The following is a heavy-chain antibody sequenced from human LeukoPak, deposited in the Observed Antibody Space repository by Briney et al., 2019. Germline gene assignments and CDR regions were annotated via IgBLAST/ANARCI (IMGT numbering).Heavy chain of an antibody. V-gene: IGHV3-7*01. CDR1: GFTFSSYW. CDR2: IKQDGSEK. J-gene: IGHJ5*02. Sequence: GGSPRLSCAASGFTFSSYWMSWVRQAPGKGLEWVANIKQDGSEKYYVDSVKGRFTISRDNAKNSLYLQMNSLRAEDTAVYYCARVRGEGWFDPWGQGTLVTVSS. CDR3: ARVRGEGWFDP. D-gene: IGHD5-12*01.